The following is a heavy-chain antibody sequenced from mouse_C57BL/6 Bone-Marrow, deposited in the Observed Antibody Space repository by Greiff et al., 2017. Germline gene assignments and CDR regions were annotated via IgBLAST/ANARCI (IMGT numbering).Heavy chain of an antibody. CDR3: TRDSNYFDY. J-gene: IGHJ2*01. Sequence: QVQLQQSGAELVKPGASVKLSCKASGYTFTSYWMHWVKQRPGQGLEWIGMIHPNRGSTNYNEKFKSKATLTVDKASSTAYMQLSSLTSEDSAVYYWTRDSNYFDYWGQGTTLTVSS. D-gene: IGHD2-5*01. CDR1: GYTFTSYW. V-gene: IGHV1-64*01. CDR2: IHPNRGST.